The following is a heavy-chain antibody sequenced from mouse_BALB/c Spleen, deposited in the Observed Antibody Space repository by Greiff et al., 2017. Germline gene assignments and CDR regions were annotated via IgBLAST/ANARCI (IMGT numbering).Heavy chain of an antibody. J-gene: IGHJ3*01. D-gene: IGHD2-14*01. V-gene: IGHV1-54*01. CDR3: ARWRYDDFAY. CDR1: GYAFTNYL. CDR2: INPGSGGT. Sequence: QVQLKESGAELVRPGTSVKVSCKASGYAFTNYLIEWVKQRPGQGLEWIGVINPGSGGTNYNEKFKGKATLTADKSSSTAYMQLSSLTSDDSAVYFCARWRYDDFAYWGQGTLVTVAA.